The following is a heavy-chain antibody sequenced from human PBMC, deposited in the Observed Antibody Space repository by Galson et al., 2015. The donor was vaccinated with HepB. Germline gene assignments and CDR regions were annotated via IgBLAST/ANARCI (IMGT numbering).Heavy chain of an antibody. D-gene: IGHD3-10*01. Sequence: SLRLSCAASGFTFSSYAMSWVRQAPGKGLEWVSAISASGGSTYYADSVKGRFTISRDNSKNTLYLQMNSLRAEDTAVYYCAKDMAVLLWFGELMGGCAFDIWGQGTMVTVSS. CDR3: AKDMAVLLWFGELMGGCAFDI. J-gene: IGHJ3*02. V-gene: IGHV3-23*01. CDR1: GFTFSSYA. CDR2: ISASGGST.